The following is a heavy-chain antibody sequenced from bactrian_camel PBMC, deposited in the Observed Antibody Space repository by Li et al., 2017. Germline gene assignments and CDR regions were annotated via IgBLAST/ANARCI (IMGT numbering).Heavy chain of an antibody. V-gene: IGHV3S1*01. D-gene: IGHD5*01. CDR1: GFTFSSYW. Sequence: HVQLVESGGGSVQAGGSLRLSCAASGFTFSSYWMYWVRQAPGPGLEWVSTINSGGDTTYYVDSVKGRFTISQDKAKNTLYLQMNSLKAEDSAMYYCAAGWG. CDR2: INSGGDTT.